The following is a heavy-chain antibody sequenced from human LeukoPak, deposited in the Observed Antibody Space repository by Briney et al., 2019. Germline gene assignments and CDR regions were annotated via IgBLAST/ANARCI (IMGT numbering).Heavy chain of an antibody. J-gene: IGHJ5*02. D-gene: IGHD6-13*01. V-gene: IGHV1-18*01. CDR1: GYTFTSYG. Sequence: GASVKVSCKASGYTFTSYGISWVRQAPGQGLEWMGWISAYNGNTNYAQKLQGRVTMTTDTSTSTAYMELRSLRSDDTAVYYCARDETAAAGPGFFWFDPWGQGTLVTVSS. CDR2: ISAYNGNT. CDR3: ARDETAAAGPGFFWFDP.